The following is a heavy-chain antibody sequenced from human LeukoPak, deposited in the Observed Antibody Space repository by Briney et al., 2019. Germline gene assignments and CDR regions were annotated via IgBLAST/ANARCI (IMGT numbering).Heavy chain of an antibody. V-gene: IGHV1-69*05. Sequence: SVKVSCKASGGTFSSYAISWVRQAPGQGLEWMGGIIPIFGTANYAQKFQGRVTITTDESTSTAYMELSSLRSEDTAVYYCARGPVPPPEMDVWGSTFHMDVWGKGTTVTVSS. CDR2: IIPIFGTA. CDR1: GGTFSSYA. D-gene: IGHD3-16*01. CDR3: ARGPVPPPEMDVWGSTFHMDV. J-gene: IGHJ6*03.